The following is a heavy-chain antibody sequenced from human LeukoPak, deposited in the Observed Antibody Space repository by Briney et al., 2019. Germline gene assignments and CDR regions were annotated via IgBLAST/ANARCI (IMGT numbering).Heavy chain of an antibody. V-gene: IGHV1-8*02. CDR3: ARGVYYDFWSGYYLGY. CDR1: GYTFTSYG. J-gene: IGHJ4*02. D-gene: IGHD3-3*01. CDR2: MNPNSGNT. Sequence: WASVKVSCKASGYTFTSYGINWVRQATGQGLEWMGWMNPNSGNTGYAQKFQGRVTMTRNTSISTAYMELSSLRSEDTAVYYCARGVYYDFWSGYYLGYWGQGTLVTVSS.